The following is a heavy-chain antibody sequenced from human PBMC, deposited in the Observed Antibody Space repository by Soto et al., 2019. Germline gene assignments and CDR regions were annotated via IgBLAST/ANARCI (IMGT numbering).Heavy chain of an antibody. CDR2: MNPNSGNT. Sequence: QVQLVQSGAEVKKPGASVKVSCKASGSTFTSYAINWVRQATGQGLEWMGWMNPNSGNTGYAQKCQGRVTMTRNTSISTAYMELLSLRSEDKAAYYCSRVRGCRDEYNWFDPWGQGTLVTVSS. CDR3: SRVRGCRDEYNWFDP. V-gene: IGHV1-8*01. CDR1: GSTFTSYA. D-gene: IGHD3-22*01. J-gene: IGHJ5*02.